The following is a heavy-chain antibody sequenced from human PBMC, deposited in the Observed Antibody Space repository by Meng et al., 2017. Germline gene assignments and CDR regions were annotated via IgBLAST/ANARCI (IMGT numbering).Heavy chain of an antibody. CDR3: ARHWFGESEIS. Sequence: QVRLVHSGARWKKPGASGKVSCKASGYTFTGYYMHWVRQAPGQGLEWMGWINPNSGGTNYAQKFQGRVTMTRDTSISTAYMELSRLRSDDTAVYYCARHWFGESEISWGQGTLVTVSS. J-gene: IGHJ4*02. D-gene: IGHD3-10*01. CDR1: GYTFTGYY. V-gene: IGHV1-2*02. CDR2: INPNSGGT.